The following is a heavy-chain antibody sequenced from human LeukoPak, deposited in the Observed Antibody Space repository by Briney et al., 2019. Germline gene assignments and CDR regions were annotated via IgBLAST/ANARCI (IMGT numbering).Heavy chain of an antibody. CDR3: ARGLGNFKCSGGSCYTTINYYYYYMDV. V-gene: IGHV1-69*05. J-gene: IGHJ6*03. CDR2: IIPIFGTA. Sequence: GASVKVSCKASGGTFSSYAISWVRRAPGQGLEWMGGIIPIFGTANYAQKFQGRVTIATDESTSTAYMELSSLRSEDTAVYYCARGLGNFKCSGGSCYTTINYYYYYMDVWGKGITVTVSS. D-gene: IGHD2-15*01. CDR1: GGTFSSYA.